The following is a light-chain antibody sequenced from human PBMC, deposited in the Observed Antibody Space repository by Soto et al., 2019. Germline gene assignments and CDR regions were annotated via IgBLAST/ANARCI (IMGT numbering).Light chain of an antibody. CDR2: EVN. J-gene: IGLJ3*02. CDR3: FSYTSANPRV. Sequence: QSALTQPASVSGSPGQSITISCTGTSSDVGGYKFVSWYQHHPGKAPKLMIYEVNNRPSGVSDRFSGSKSGNTASLSISGVQQEDEDDYYCFSYTSANPRVFGGGTKVTVL. CDR1: SSDVGGYKF. V-gene: IGLV2-14*01.